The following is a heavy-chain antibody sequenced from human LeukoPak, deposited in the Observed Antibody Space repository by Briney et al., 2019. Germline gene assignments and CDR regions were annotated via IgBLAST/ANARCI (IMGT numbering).Heavy chain of an antibody. Sequence: ASVKLSCKASVYTFTIYGISWVRQAPGPGREWMGWISAYNGNTNYAQKLQGRVTMTTDTSTSTAYRELRSLRSDDTAVAYCARGWAGPRFDSWGQGTLVTVSS. CDR2: ISAYNGNT. D-gene: IGHD6-19*01. CDR1: VYTFTIYG. CDR3: ARGWAGPRFDS. V-gene: IGHV1-18*01. J-gene: IGHJ4*02.